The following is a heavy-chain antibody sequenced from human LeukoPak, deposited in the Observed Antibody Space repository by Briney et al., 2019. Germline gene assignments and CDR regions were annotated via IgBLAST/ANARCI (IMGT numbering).Heavy chain of an antibody. D-gene: IGHD3-10*01. CDR2: IKQDGSEK. CDR1: GFTFSSYW. J-gene: IGHJ3*02. V-gene: IGHV3-7*01. CDR3: ARCPVWFGELNAFDI. Sequence: GGSLRLSCAASGFTFSSYWMSWVRQAPGKGLEWVANIKQDGSEKYYVDSVKGRFTISRDNAKNSLYLQMNSLRAEDTAVYYCARCPVWFGELNAFDIWGQGTMVTVSS.